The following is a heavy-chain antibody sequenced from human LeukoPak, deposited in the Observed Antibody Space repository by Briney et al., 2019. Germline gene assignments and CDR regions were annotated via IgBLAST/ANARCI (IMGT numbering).Heavy chain of an antibody. V-gene: IGHV4-59*08. CDR2: IYSTGST. Sequence: PSETLSLTCTVYGGSISRYYWGWIRQPPGKGLEWIGYIYSTGSTNSNPSLKSRVTISVDTSKNHFSLKLTSVTAADTAVYYCARHESAVGALFYWGQGSLVTVSS. D-gene: IGHD1-26*01. CDR1: GGSISRYY. J-gene: IGHJ4*02. CDR3: ARHESAVGALFY.